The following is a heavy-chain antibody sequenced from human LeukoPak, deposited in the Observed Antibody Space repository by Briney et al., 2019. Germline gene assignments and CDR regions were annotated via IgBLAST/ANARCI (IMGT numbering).Heavy chain of an antibody. CDR2: ISSSSSTI. D-gene: IGHD4-17*01. J-gene: IGHJ4*02. CDR3: AREDTTMGDYGYDY. CDR1: GFTFSSYS. V-gene: IGHV3-48*01. Sequence: PGRSLRLSCAASGFTFSSYSMNWVRQAPGKGLEWVSYISSSSSTIYYADSVKGRFTISRDNAKNSLYLQMNSLRAEDTAVYYCAREDTTMGDYGYDYWGQGILVTVSS.